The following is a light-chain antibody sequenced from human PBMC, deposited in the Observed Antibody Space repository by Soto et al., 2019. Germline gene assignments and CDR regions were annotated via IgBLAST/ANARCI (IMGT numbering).Light chain of an antibody. CDR3: QQYGSSPLT. CDR2: GAS. J-gene: IGKJ4*01. CDR1: QSVSSSY. V-gene: IGKV3-20*01. Sequence: EIVLTQSPGTLSLSPGERATLPCRASQSVSSSYLAWYQQKPGQAPRLLFYGASSRAIGIPDRFSGSGSGTDFALTISRLEPEDFAVYYCQQYGSSPLTFGGGTKVEIK.